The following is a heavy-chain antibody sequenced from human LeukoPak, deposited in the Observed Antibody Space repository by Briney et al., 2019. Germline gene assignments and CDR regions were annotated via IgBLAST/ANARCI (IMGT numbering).Heavy chain of an antibody. D-gene: IGHD6-13*01. CDR2: INHSGST. CDR1: GGSFSVYY. CDR3: ARGVGSSWYRATWDFDY. Sequence: SETLSLTCAVYGGSFSVYYWSWIRQPPGKGLEWIGEINHSGSTNYNPSLKSRVTISVDTSKNQFSLKLSSVTAADTAVYYCARGVGSSWYRATWDFDYWGQGTLVTVSS. V-gene: IGHV4-34*01. J-gene: IGHJ4*02.